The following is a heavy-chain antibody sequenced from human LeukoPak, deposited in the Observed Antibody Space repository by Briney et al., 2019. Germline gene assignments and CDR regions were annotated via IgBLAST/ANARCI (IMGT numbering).Heavy chain of an antibody. CDR1: GVSISSDY. D-gene: IGHD1-14*01. CDR3: ARTRPQDHSTSYMDV. Sequence: PSGTPCLTCNVSGVSISSDYGSWIRQPPGKSLEWIGFIFYSGTTNYNPSLQSRVTISVDTSKNQFSLKLSSVTAADTAVYYCARTRPQDHSTSYMDVWGKGITVTVS. V-gene: IGHV4-59*08. CDR2: IFYSGTT. J-gene: IGHJ6*03.